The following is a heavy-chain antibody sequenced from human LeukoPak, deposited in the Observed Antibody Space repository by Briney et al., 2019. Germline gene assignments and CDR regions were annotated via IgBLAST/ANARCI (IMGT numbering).Heavy chain of an antibody. CDR1: GGSISSYY. D-gene: IGHD3-22*01. V-gene: IGHV4-59*12. CDR2: IYYSGST. Sequence: SETLSLTCTVSGGSISSYYWSWIRQPPGKGLEWIGYIYYSGSTNYNPSLKSRVTISVDTSKNQFSLKLSSVTAADTAVYYCARPSSGLWYFDYWGQGTLVTVSS. CDR3: ARPSSGLWYFDY. J-gene: IGHJ4*02.